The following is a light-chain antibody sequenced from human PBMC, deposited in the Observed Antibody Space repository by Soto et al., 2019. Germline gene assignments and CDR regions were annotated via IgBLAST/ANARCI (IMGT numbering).Light chain of an antibody. CDR1: QSVSSN. Sequence: EIVMTQSPATLSVSPGERATLSCRASQSVSSNLAWYQQKPGQAPSLLMYAKSTRATGIPDRFYGSGSGTDFTLTIYRLEPEDFAVYYCQQYGNSPQTFGQGTKVDIK. CDR2: AKS. CDR3: QQYGNSPQT. J-gene: IGKJ1*01. V-gene: IGKV3-20*01.